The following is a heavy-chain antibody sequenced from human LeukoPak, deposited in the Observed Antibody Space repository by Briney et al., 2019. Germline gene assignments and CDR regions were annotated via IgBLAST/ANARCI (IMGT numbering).Heavy chain of an antibody. J-gene: IGHJ2*01. CDR3: ARVGRIVGAADWYFDL. Sequence: PSETLSLTCTVSGGSISSYYWSWIRQPAGKGLEWIGRIYTSGITNYNPSLKSRVTMSVDTSKNQFSLKRSSVTAADTPVYYCARVGRIVGAADWYFDLWGRGTLVTVSS. CDR2: IYTSGIT. CDR1: GGSISSYY. V-gene: IGHV4-4*07. D-gene: IGHD1-26*01.